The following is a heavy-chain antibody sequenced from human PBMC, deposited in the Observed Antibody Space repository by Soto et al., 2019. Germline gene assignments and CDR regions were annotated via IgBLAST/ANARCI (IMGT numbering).Heavy chain of an antibody. CDR2: ISSSSSYI. V-gene: IGHV3-21*01. D-gene: IGHD2-15*01. CDR1: GFTFSSYS. J-gene: IGHJ3*02. Sequence: GGSLRLSCAASGFTFSSYSMNWVRQAPGKGLEWVSSISSSSSYIYYADSVKGRFTISRDNAKNSLYLQMNSLRAEDTAVYYCAGNLFYCSGGSCYFAFDIWGQGTMVTVSS. CDR3: AGNLFYCSGGSCYFAFDI.